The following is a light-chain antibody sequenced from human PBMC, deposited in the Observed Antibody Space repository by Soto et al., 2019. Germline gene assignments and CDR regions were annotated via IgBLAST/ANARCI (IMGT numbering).Light chain of an antibody. CDR2: KAS. V-gene: IGKV1-5*03. Sequence: IQITQSPSTLSASVGDRVTITCRASQSISSWLAWYQQRPGKAPKLLIHKASNLESGVPSRFSGSGSGTEFTLTISSLQPDDSATYYCQQYNRYSTFGQGTKVDI. CDR1: QSISSW. CDR3: QQYNRYST. J-gene: IGKJ1*01.